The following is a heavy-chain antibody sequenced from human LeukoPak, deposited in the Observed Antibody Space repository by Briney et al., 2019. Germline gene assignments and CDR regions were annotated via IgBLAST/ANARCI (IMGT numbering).Heavy chain of an antibody. CDR3: ARDQSSGSGTFSFDY. J-gene: IGHJ4*02. V-gene: IGHV3-33*01. D-gene: IGHD3-10*01. CDR2: IWYDGDNK. CDR1: GFTFSSYG. Sequence: PGRSLRLSCAASGFTFSSYGMHWVRQAPGKGLEWVAVIWYDGDNKYYADSVKGRFTISRDNSKNTVYLQMNSLRGEDTALYYCARDQSSGSGTFSFDYWGQGTLVTVSS.